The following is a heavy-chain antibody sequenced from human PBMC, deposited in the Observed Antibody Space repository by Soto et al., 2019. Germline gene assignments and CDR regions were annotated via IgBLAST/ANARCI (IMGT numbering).Heavy chain of an antibody. V-gene: IGHV4-39*01. CDR3: ADMRGQWLPRD. CDR2: IYRTGTT. J-gene: IGHJ4*02. CDR1: GGSISGSDYY. Sequence: QLQLQESGPGLVEPSETLSLTCTVSGGSISGSDYYWAWIRQPPGKGLEWLGTIYRTGTTYYNPALKSRVTLSVDTSRNQFSLNLSSVSAADTAVYFCADMRGQWLPRDWGQGTLVTVSS. D-gene: IGHD6-19*01.